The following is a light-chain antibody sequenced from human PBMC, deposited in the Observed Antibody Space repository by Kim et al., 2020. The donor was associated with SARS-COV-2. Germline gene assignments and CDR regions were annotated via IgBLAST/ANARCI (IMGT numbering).Light chain of an antibody. CDR3: HQRRDWPNT. Sequence: SLSAGERATLSCRASQSVGNYLAWYQQKTGQAPRLLIYAASNRATGIPARFSGSGSGTDFTLTISSLEPEDFALYYCHQRRDWPNTFGQGTKLEI. J-gene: IGKJ2*01. V-gene: IGKV3-11*01. CDR2: AAS. CDR1: QSVGNY.